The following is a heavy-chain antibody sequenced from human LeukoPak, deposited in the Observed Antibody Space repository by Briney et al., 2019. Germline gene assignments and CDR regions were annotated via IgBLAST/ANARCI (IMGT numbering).Heavy chain of an antibody. D-gene: IGHD3-10*01. V-gene: IGHV4-39*07. CDR2: IYYSGST. CDR1: GGSISSSSYY. Sequence: PSETLSLTCTVSGGSISSSSYYWGWIRQPPGKGLEWIGSIYYSGSTYYNPSLKSRVTISVDTSKNQFSLKLSSVTAADTAVYYCARGQYYYGSGYYYYYMDVWGKGTTVTISS. CDR3: ARGQYYYGSGYYYYYMDV. J-gene: IGHJ6*03.